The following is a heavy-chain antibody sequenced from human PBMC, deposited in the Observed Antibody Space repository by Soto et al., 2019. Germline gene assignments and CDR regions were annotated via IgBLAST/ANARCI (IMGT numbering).Heavy chain of an antibody. CDR2: IRQAGSEE. V-gene: IGHV3-7*01. J-gene: IGHJ3*01. CDR3: ATITRRSAWFH. D-gene: IGHD6-19*01. Sequence: GKGLEWMANIRQAGSEEQYVDSVKGRFTISRDNGRNSLYLQMNSLGAEDTTVYYCATITRRSAWFHCGQGTMVTVSS.